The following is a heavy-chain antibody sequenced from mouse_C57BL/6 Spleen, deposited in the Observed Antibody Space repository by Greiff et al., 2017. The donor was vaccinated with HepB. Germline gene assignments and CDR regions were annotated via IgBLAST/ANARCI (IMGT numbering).Heavy chain of an antibody. Sequence: VQLQQSGAELVKPGASVEISCKASGYAFSSYWMNWVKQRPGKGLEWIGQIYPGDGDTNYNGKFKGKATLTADKSSSTAYMQLSSLTSEDSAVYFCARFPANWDVAYWGQGTLVTVSA. V-gene: IGHV1-80*01. J-gene: IGHJ3*01. CDR1: GYAFSSYW. CDR3: ARFPANWDVAY. CDR2: IYPGDGDT. D-gene: IGHD4-1*01.